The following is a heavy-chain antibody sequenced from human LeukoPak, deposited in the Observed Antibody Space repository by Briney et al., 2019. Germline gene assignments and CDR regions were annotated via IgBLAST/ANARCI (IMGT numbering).Heavy chain of an antibody. Sequence: GGSLRLSCAASGFTFSSYSMNWVRQAPGKGLEWASSISSNSSYIYYADSVKGRFTISRDNAKNSLYLQMNSLRAEDTAVYYCARAVDLEWELLLGGFDYWGQGTLVTVSS. V-gene: IGHV3-21*01. CDR1: GFTFSSYS. J-gene: IGHJ4*02. D-gene: IGHD1-26*01. CDR2: ISSNSSYI. CDR3: ARAVDLEWELLLGGFDY.